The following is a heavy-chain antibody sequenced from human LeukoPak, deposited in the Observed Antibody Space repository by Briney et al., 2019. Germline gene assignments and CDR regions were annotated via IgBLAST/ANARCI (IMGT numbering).Heavy chain of an antibody. CDR1: GFTFSSYS. D-gene: IGHD3-22*01. CDR2: ISSSSYI. Sequence: GGSLRLSCAASGFTFSSYSMNWVRQAPGKGLEWVSSISSSSYIYYADSVKGRFNISRDNAKNSLYLQMNSLRAEDTAVYYCAREGPYYYDSSSDVWGQGTTVTVSS. J-gene: IGHJ6*02. CDR3: AREGPYYYDSSSDV. V-gene: IGHV3-21*01.